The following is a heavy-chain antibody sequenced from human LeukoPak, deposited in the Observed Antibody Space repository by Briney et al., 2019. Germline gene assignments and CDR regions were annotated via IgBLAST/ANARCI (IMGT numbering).Heavy chain of an antibody. J-gene: IGHJ4*02. V-gene: IGHV1-2*02. CDR1: GYTFTGYY. Sequence: ASVKVSCKPSGYTFTGYYIQWVRQAPGQGLEWMGWINPQSGGTNYAQKFQGRVTMTRDTSISTAYMDLSRLRSDDTAVYYCAREKGGQSSGWPSFDYWGQGTLVTVSS. CDR3: AREKGGQSSGWPSFDY. D-gene: IGHD6-19*01. CDR2: INPQSGGT.